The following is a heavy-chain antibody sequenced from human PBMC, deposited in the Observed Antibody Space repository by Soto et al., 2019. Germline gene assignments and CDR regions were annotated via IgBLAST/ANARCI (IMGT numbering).Heavy chain of an antibody. CDR1: GYSFTSYW. CDR2: IYPGDSDT. J-gene: IGHJ3*02. D-gene: IGHD3-10*01. CDR3: ARLYYGSNACCI. Sequence: PGESLKISCKGSGYSFTSYWIGWVRQLPGKCLEGMGIIYPGDSDTRYSPSFQGQVTISADKSISTAYLQWSSLKASDTAMYDCARLYYGSNACCIWGQERMVTASS. V-gene: IGHV5-51*01.